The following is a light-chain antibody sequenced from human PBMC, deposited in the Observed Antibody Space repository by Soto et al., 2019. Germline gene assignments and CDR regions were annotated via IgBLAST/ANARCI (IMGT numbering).Light chain of an antibody. J-gene: IGKJ3*01. CDR3: QQSYSTPFT. CDR2: AAS. CDR1: QNISSY. V-gene: IGKV1-39*01. Sequence: DIQMTQSPSSLSASVGDRVTITCRASQNISSYLNWYQQKPGEPPKLLMYAASSLHSGVPSRFSGSGSGTDFTLTISSLQPEDFATYYCQQSYSTPFTFGPGTKVDIK.